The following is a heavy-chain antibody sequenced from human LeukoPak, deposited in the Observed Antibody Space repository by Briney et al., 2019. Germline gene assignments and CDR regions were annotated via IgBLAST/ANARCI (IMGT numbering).Heavy chain of an antibody. D-gene: IGHD2-2*01. CDR3: ARDLSQSAPPADLFDP. J-gene: IGHJ5*02. Sequence: SETLSLTCTVSGGSISSYYWSWIRQPPGKGLEWIGYIYYSGSTNYNPSLKSRVTISVDTSKNQFSLKLSSVTAADTAVYYCARDLSQSAPPADLFDPWGQGTLVTVSS. CDR1: GGSISSYY. V-gene: IGHV4-59*01. CDR2: IYYSGST.